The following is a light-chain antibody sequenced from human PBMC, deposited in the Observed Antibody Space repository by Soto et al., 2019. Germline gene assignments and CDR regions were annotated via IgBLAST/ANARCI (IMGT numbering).Light chain of an antibody. CDR1: SSDVGGYNY. CDR3: SSYTSSSTYV. CDR2: DVS. J-gene: IGLJ1*01. V-gene: IGLV2-14*01. Sequence: QSALTQPASVSGSPGQSSTISCTGTSSDVGGYNYVSWYQQHPGKAPKLMIYDVSNRPSGVSNRFSGAKSGNTASLTISGLHAEDEADYYCSSYTSSSTYVFGTWTKVTVL.